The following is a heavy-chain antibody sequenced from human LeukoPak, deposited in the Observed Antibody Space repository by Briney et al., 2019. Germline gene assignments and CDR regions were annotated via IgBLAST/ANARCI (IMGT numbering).Heavy chain of an antibody. CDR3: ARGEAVAED. J-gene: IGHJ4*02. CDR1: GYSISSGYY. CDR2: IHHSGNS. D-gene: IGHD6-19*01. V-gene: IGHV4-38-2*02. Sequence: SSETLSLTCSVSGYSISSGYYWDWIRLPPGKGLEWIGSIHHSGNSYYNPSLKTRVIISVDTSKNQFSLKLSSVTAADTAVYYCARGEAVAEDWGQGTLVTVSS.